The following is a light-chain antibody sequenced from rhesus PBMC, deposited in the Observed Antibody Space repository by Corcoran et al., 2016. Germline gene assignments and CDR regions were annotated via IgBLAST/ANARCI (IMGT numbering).Light chain of an antibody. CDR3: QQYSSSPWT. CDR2: KAS. V-gene: IGKV1-22*01. CDR1: QSISSW. Sequence: DIQMTQSPSSLSASVGDTVTITCRASQSISSWLAWYQQKPGKAPKLLNYKASSLQSGVPSRFSGSGSGTDFTPTISSRQSEDFATYYCQQYSSSPWTFGQGTKVEIK. J-gene: IGKJ1*01.